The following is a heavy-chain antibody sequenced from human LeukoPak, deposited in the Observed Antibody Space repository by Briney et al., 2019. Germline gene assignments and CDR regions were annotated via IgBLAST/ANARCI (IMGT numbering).Heavy chain of an antibody. CDR1: GGYIKRSSYY. CDR3: ARLTLSGVSADY. CDR2: IYYSGST. J-gene: IGHJ4*02. D-gene: IGHD3-10*01. Sequence: SETLSITCTVSGGYIKRSSYYWGWIRQPPGKGLEWIGCIYYSGSTYYNPSLKSHVTKSVDTSKNQFSLKLSSVPAADTAVYYCARLTLSGVSADYWGEGTQVTVSP. V-gene: IGHV4-39*01.